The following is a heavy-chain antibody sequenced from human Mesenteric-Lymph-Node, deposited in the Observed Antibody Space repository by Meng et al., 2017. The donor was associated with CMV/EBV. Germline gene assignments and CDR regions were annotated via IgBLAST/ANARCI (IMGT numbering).Heavy chain of an antibody. D-gene: IGHD2-2*01. CDR2: VNSDGSST. CDR1: GFSFSSYW. Sequence: GESLKISCVASGFSFSSYWMVWVRQVPGKGLVWVSRVNSDGSSTSYADSVKGRFTISRDNAKNTLYLQMNSLRAEDTAVYYCARGIVVVPAASDYWGQGTLVTVSS. V-gene: IGHV3-74*01. CDR3: ARGIVVVPAASDY. J-gene: IGHJ4*02.